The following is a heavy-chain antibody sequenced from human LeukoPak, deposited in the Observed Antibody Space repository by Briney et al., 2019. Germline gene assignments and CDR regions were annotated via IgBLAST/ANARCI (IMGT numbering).Heavy chain of an antibody. V-gene: IGHV3-23*01. CDR3: AKGYSSGSYDY. D-gene: IGHD3-10*01. CDR1: GFTFSNYV. CDR2: ISDSGGST. Sequence: GGSLRLSCAASGFTFSNYVMNWVRQAPGKGLEWVSGISDSGGSTCYADSVKGRFTVSRDNSKNTLYLQMSSLRAEDTAVYYCAKGYSSGSYDYWGQGTLVTVSS. J-gene: IGHJ4*02.